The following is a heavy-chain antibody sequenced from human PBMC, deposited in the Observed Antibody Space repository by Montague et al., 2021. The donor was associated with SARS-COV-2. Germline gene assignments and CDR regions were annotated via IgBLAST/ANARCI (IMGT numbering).Heavy chain of an antibody. V-gene: IGHV3-23*01. CDR1: GFTFSSYG. CDR2: ISGGGDMT. J-gene: IGHJ4*02. D-gene: IGHD6-19*01. Sequence: SLRLSCAASGFTFSSYGMFWVRQTPGKGLEWVSAISGGGDMTYYADSVKGRFTISRDNSKNTLYLQMNTLRAGDTAVYFYAKKTIAVPGSPHFDSWGQGTLVTVSS. CDR3: AKKTIAVPGSPHFDS.